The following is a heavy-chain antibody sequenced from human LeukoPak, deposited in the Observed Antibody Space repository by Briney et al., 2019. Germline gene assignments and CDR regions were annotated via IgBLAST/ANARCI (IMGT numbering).Heavy chain of an antibody. CDR3: ARSHTNSWYYFDY. Sequence: SGTLSLTCTVSGGSISTYYWSWIRQPAGKGLEWIGRIYTGGSTNYNPSLKSRVTMSVDTSKNQFSLKLNSVTAADTAVYFCARSHTNSWYYFDYWGQGTLVTVSS. CDR1: GGSISTYY. D-gene: IGHD6-13*01. CDR2: IYTGGST. V-gene: IGHV4-4*07. J-gene: IGHJ4*02.